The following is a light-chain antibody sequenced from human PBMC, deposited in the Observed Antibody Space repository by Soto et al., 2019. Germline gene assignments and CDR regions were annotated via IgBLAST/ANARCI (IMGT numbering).Light chain of an antibody. V-gene: IGLV2-14*03. CDR2: DVS. CDR1: SSDVGGYKY. Sequence: QSALTQPASVSGSPGQSITSSCTGTSSDVGGYKYVSWYQHHPGKAPKLMIYDVSYRPSGVSDRFSGSKSGNTASLTISGLQAEDEADYFCSSYTSRNTVVFGGGTKLTVL. J-gene: IGLJ2*01. CDR3: SSYTSRNTVV.